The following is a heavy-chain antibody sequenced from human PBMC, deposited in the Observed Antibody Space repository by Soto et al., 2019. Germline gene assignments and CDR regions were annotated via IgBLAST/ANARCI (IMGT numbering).Heavy chain of an antibody. D-gene: IGHD3-16*01. CDR2: INPDNGGT. CDR1: GYTFTGDY. CDR3: ARMKRSGTTLGGFYYYYGMDV. J-gene: IGHJ6*02. Sequence: ASVKVSCTASGYTFTGDYIHWVRQAPGQGLEWMGWINPDNGGTKFAEKFQGRVTMTWDTSVTTASMELSRLSSDDTAVYYCARMKRSGTTLGGFYYYYGMDVWGQGTTVTVSS. V-gene: IGHV1-2*02.